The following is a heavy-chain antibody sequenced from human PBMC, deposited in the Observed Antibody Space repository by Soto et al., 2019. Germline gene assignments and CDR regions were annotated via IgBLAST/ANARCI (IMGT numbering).Heavy chain of an antibody. CDR1: GGSFSGYY. CDR3: ARFPFSTSSWSNPRYFDS. Sequence: QVQLQQWGAGLLKPSETLSLTCAVSGGSFSGYYWSWIRQTPGKGLEWIGEINHSGFTDYNPSLTSRVTISVDTSKNHFSLKLTSVTAADTAVYYCARFPFSTSSWSNPRYFDSWGRGTLVTVSS. CDR2: INHSGFT. V-gene: IGHV4-34*01. D-gene: IGHD6-13*01. J-gene: IGHJ4*02.